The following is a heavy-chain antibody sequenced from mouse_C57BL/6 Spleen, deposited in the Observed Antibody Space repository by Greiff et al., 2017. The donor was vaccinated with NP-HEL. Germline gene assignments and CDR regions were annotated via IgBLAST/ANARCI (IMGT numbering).Heavy chain of an antibody. D-gene: IGHD3-3*01. CDR3: AREGLGYYFYY. V-gene: IGHV1-53*01. Sequence: VQLQQSGTELVKPGASVKLSCKASGYTFTSYWMHWVKQRPGQGLEWIGNINPSNGGTNYNEKFKSKATLTVDKSSSTAYMHHSSLTSEDSSVYYCAREGLGYYFYYWGQGTTLTVSS. J-gene: IGHJ2*01. CDR1: GYTFTSYW. CDR2: INPSNGGT.